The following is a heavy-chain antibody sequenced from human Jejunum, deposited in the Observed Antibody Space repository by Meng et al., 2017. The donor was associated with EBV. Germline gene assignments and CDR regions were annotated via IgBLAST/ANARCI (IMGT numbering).Heavy chain of an antibody. D-gene: IGHD2-21*02. CDR3: ASDISTATFGY. CDR1: GYTFSRYA. V-gene: IGHV7-4-1*02. CDR2: INTRTGNP. Sequence: QVQLVHSGSELKKPGASAKVSCKASGYTFSRYAMNWVRQAPGQGLEWMGWINTRTGNPAYAQGFTGRFVFSLDTSVSTAYLQISSLKAEDTAVYYCASDISTATFGYWGQGTLVTVSS. J-gene: IGHJ4*02.